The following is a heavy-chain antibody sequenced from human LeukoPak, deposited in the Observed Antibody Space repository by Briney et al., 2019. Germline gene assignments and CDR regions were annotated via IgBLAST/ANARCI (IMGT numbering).Heavy chain of an antibody. D-gene: IGHD2-15*01. CDR2: ITGSGGST. CDR1: GFTFSDYA. CDR3: ASRFCSGGSCYNRYYFDY. Sequence: GGSLRLSCAASGFTFSDYAMSWVRQAPGEGLEWVSAITGSGGSTYYTDSVKGRFTISRDNSKNTLYLQMSSLRAADTAVYFCASRFCSGGSCYNRYYFDYWGQGTLVTVSS. J-gene: IGHJ4*02. V-gene: IGHV3-23*01.